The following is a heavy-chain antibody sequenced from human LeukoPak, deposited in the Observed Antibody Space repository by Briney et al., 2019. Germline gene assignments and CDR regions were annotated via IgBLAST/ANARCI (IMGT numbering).Heavy chain of an antibody. CDR2: IHTSNNYI. D-gene: IGHD4-11*01. CDR1: EFTFGDYA. Sequence: GGSLRLSCTASEFTFGDYAMSWVRQAPGKGLEWVSSIHTSNNYIYYANSLKGRFTISRDNAKKSLYLQMNSLRAEDTALYYCAKGHSDYYFDYWGQGTLVTVSS. CDR3: AKGHSDYYFDY. J-gene: IGHJ4*02. V-gene: IGHV3-21*04.